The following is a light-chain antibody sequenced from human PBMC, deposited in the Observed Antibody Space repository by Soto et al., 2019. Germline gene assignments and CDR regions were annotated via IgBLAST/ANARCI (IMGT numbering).Light chain of an antibody. Sequence: EIVLTQSPGTLSLSPGERATLSCRASQSVYSNYLGWHQQKPGQAPGHVSYGASSRATGIPDRFLGSESATDFSLTIRRVEPEDFAVYYCQQYGTSPRTFGQGPKVEV. J-gene: IGKJ1*01. CDR2: GAS. V-gene: IGKV3-20*01. CDR3: QQYGTSPRT. CDR1: QSVYSNY.